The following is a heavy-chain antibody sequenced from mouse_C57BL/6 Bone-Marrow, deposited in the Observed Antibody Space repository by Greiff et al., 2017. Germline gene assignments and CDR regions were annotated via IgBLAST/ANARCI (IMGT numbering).Heavy chain of an antibody. CDR1: GYTFTDYN. J-gene: IGHJ2*01. D-gene: IGHD2-4*01. Sequence: EVQLQQSGPELVKPGASVKIPCKASGYTFTDYNMDWVKQSHGKSLEWIGDINPNNGGTIYNQKFKGKATLTVDKSSSTAYMELRSLTSEDTAVYYCARLVYDYDGVDYWGQGTTLTVSS. CDR3: ARLVYDYDGVDY. CDR2: INPNNGGT. V-gene: IGHV1-18*01.